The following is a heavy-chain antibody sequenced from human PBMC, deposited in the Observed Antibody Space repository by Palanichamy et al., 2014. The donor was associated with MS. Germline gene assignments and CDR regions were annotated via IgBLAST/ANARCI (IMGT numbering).Heavy chain of an antibody. V-gene: IGHV2-5*02. D-gene: IGHD3-16*01. Sequence: GAGVGLDPSAPRGALEWLAVIYWDDDQRYNPSLWRRLTVTKDTSKNLVVLVMTDIDPADTATYYCAHLTITFGGTPRDDAFDSWGQGTVVTVSS. CDR2: IYWDDDQ. CDR3: AHLTITFGGTPRDDAFDS. CDR1: GAG. J-gene: IGHJ3*02.